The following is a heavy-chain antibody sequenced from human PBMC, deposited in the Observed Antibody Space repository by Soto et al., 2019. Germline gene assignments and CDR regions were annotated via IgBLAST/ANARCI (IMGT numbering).Heavy chain of an antibody. CDR1: GGSISSSSYY. V-gene: IGHV4-39*01. CDR3: ASATELGHFDY. Sequence: QLQLQESGPGLVKPSETLSLTCTVSGGSISSSSYYWGWIRQPPGKGLEWIGSIYYSGSTYYNPSLKSRVTISVDTSKNQFSLKLSSVTAADTAVYYCASATELGHFDYWGQGTLVTVSS. J-gene: IGHJ4*02. D-gene: IGHD1-7*01. CDR2: IYYSGST.